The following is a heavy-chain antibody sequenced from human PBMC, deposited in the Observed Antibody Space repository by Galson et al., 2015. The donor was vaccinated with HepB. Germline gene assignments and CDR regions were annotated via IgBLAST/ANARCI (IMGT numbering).Heavy chain of an antibody. CDR2: ISYDGSNK. CDR1: GGSFSAYY. CDR3: ARDRTNYDFWSGYLGLYYYYYYMDV. Sequence: LSLTCVVYGGSFSAYYWSWIRQPPGKGLEWVAVISYDGSNKYYADSVKGRFTISRDNSKNTLYLQMNSLRAEDTAVYYCARDRTNYDFWSGYLGLYYYYYYMDVWGKGTTVTVSS. J-gene: IGHJ6*03. D-gene: IGHD3-3*01. V-gene: IGHV3-30-3*01.